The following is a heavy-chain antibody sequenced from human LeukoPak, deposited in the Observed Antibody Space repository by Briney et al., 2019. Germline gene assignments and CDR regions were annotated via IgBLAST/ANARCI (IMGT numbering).Heavy chain of an antibody. CDR1: GFTFSSYW. D-gene: IGHD2-15*01. V-gene: IGHV3-7*01. J-gene: IGHJ5*02. CDR2: IKQDGSEK. CDR3: AREDCSGGSCYYDENWFDP. Sequence: GGSLRLSCAASGFTFSSYWMSWVRQAPGKGLEWVANIKQDGSEKYYVDSVKGRFTISRDNAKNSLYLQMNSLRAEDTAVYYCAREDCSGGSCYYDENWFDPWGQGTLVTVS.